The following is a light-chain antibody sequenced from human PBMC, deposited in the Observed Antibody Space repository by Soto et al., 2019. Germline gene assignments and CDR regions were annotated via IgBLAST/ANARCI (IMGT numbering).Light chain of an antibody. CDR1: ESVSSN. J-gene: IGKJ1*01. CDR3: QQYGSSQWT. Sequence: PGERVTLSCRASESVSSNVAWYQQKHGQTPRLIIYGASTRATGVPPRFSGSRSGTEFTLTIRRMEPEEFAVYYCQQYGSSQWTFGHGNEVDIK. CDR2: GAS. V-gene: IGKV3-20*01.